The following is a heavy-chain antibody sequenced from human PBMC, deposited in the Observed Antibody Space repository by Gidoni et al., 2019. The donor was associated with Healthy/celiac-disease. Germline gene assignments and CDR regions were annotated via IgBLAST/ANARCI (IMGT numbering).Heavy chain of an antibody. CDR2: ISSNGGRT. Sequence: EVQLVASGGGLVQPGGSLRPSCSASGFPFSSYARHWVRQAPGKGLEYVSAISSNGGRTYYADSVKGRFTISRDNSKNTLYLQMSSLRAEDTAVYYCVKDHIVATIGDFDYWGQGTLVTVSS. J-gene: IGHJ4*02. CDR1: GFPFSSYA. CDR3: VKDHIVATIGDFDY. D-gene: IGHD5-12*01. V-gene: IGHV3-64D*06.